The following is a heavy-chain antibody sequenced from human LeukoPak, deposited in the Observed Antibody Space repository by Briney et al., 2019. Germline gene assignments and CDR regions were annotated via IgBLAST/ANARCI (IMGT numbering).Heavy chain of an antibody. V-gene: IGHV4-31*03. J-gene: IGHJ4*02. D-gene: IGHD5/OR15-5a*01. Sequence: SQTLSLTCTVSGGSITSGGYYWTWIRQPPGTGLEWIGNIDKRGSTYYNPSLKSRATISVDTSENQFSLKVNSVTEADTAVYYCARVGIVSTTGKGPLVYCRQAALVTVSS. CDR1: GGSITSGGYY. CDR2: IDKRGST. CDR3: ARVGIVSTTGKGPLVY.